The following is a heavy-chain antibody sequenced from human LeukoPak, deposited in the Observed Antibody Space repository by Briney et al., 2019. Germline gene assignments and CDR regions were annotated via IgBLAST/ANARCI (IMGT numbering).Heavy chain of an antibody. CDR3: TTDLRSSGWYGDY. CDR2: ISTYDGST. CDR1: GYTFTTYG. J-gene: IGHJ4*02. D-gene: IGHD6-19*01. Sequence: EASVKVSCKASGYTFTTYGINWVRQAPGQGLEWMGWISTYDGSTKYAQKLRDRVTMIREISTSTVYMELRSPRSDDTAVYYCTTDLRSSGWYGDYWGQGTLVTVSS. V-gene: IGHV1-18*04.